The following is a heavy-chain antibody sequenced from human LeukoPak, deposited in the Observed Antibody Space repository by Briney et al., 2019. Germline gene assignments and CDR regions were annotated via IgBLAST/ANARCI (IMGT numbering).Heavy chain of an antibody. J-gene: IGHJ6*02. Sequence: PGGSLRLSCAASGFTFSSYSMNWVRQAPGKGLEWVSSISGSSSYIYYADSVKGRFTISRDNAKNSLYLQMNSLRAEDTAVYYCARDLHDFWSGLFGMDVWGQGTTVTVSS. CDR2: ISGSSSYI. V-gene: IGHV3-21*01. CDR3: ARDLHDFWSGLFGMDV. CDR1: GFTFSSYS. D-gene: IGHD3-3*01.